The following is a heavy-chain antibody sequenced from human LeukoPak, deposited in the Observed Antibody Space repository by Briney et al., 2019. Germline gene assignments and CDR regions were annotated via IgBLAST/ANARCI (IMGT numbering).Heavy chain of an antibody. D-gene: IGHD6-13*01. CDR2: ISGSGGST. CDR3: AKAEQQLVRVQNAFDI. CDR1: GFTFSSYA. V-gene: IGHV3-23*01. J-gene: IGHJ3*02. Sequence: GSLRLSCAASGFTFSSYAMSWVRQAPGKGLEWVSAISGSGGSTYYADSVKGRFTISRDNSKNTLYLQMNSLRAEDTAVYYCAKAEQQLVRVQNAFDIWGQGTMVTVSS.